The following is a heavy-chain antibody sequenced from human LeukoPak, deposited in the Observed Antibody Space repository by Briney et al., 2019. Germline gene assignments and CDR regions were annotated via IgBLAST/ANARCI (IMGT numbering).Heavy chain of an antibody. Sequence: KPSETLSLTCAVYGGSFSGYYWSWIRQPPGKGLEWIGEINHSGSTNYNPSLKSRVTISVDTSKNQFSLKLSSVTAADTAVYYCARHDRRTGSHFDYWGQGTLVTVSS. V-gene: IGHV4-34*01. D-gene: IGHD1-14*01. J-gene: IGHJ4*02. CDR3: ARHDRRTGSHFDY. CDR2: INHSGST. CDR1: GGSFSGYY.